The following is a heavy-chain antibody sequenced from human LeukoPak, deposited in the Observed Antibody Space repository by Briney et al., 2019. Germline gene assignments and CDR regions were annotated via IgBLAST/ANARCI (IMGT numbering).Heavy chain of an antibody. J-gene: IGHJ4*02. CDR2: IYYGGST. D-gene: IGHD3-10*01. V-gene: IGHV4-59*08. Sequence: PSETPSLTCTVSGGSISSYYWSWIRQPPGKGLEWIGYIYYGGSTYSNPSLKGRVTISADTSKNQFSLKLASVTAADTAVYYCARSSVSGTYSGGYWGQGILVTVSS. CDR1: GGSISSYY. CDR3: ARSSVSGTYSGGY.